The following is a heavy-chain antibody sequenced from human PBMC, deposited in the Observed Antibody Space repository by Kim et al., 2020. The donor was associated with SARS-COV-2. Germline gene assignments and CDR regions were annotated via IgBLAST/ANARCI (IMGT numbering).Heavy chain of an antibody. CDR1: GDSVSRDSST. CDR2: TYYRSKWKT. Sequence: TLSLTCAISGDSVSRDSSTWNWIREPPSRGLEWLGRTYYRSKWKTDYSESVKSRITISPDTSKNQFSLQLHSVTPEDTAVYYCAKDWNFPDFWGQGTLVTVSS. D-gene: IGHD1-7*01. J-gene: IGHJ4*02. CDR3: AKDWNFPDF. V-gene: IGHV6-1*01.